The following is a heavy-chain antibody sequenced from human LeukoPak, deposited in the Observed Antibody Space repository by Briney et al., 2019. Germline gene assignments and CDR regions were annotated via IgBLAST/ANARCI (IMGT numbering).Heavy chain of an antibody. V-gene: IGHV4-59*08. Sequence: PSETLSLTCTVSGGSISGYYWSWIRQPPGKGLECIGYIYYSGSTNYNPSLKSRVTISVDTSRNQFSLKLTPVTAADTAVYYCVRGSTLRHYQYWGQGTLVTVSS. CDR3: VRGSTLRHYQY. J-gene: IGHJ4*02. CDR2: IYYSGST. D-gene: IGHD3-16*01. CDR1: GGSISGYY.